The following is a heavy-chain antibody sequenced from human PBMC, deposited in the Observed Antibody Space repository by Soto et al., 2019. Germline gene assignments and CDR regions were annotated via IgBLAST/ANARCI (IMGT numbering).Heavy chain of an antibody. CDR2: IYYSGST. Sequence: SETLSLTCTVSGGSISSYYWSWIRQPPGKGLEWIGYIYYSGSTNYNPSLKSRVTISVDTSKNQFSLKLSSVTAADTAVYYCARDFSYGGPYYFDYWGQGTLVTVSS. V-gene: IGHV4-59*01. CDR3: ARDFSYGGPYYFDY. CDR1: GGSISSYY. J-gene: IGHJ4*02. D-gene: IGHD4-17*01.